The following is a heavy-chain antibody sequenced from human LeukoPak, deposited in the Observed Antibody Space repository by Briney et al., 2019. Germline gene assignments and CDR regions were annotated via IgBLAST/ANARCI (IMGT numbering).Heavy chain of an antibody. CDR2: IIPILGIA. CDR1: GGTFSSYA. D-gene: IGHD3-3*02. J-gene: IGHJ5*02. Sequence: GSSVKVSCKASGGTFSSYAISWVRQAPGQGLEWMGRIIPILGIANYAQKFQGRVTITADKSTSTAYMELSSLRSEDTAVYYCARDRLSPFRWFDPWGQGTLVTVSS. V-gene: IGHV1-69*04. CDR3: ARDRLSPFRWFDP.